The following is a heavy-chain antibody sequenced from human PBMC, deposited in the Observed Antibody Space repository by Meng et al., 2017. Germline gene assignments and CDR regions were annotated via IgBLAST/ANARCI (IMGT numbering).Heavy chain of an antibody. CDR2: IKQDGSEK. CDR3: ARDNWRSWDYYYYYGMDV. CDR1: GFTFSSYW. V-gene: IGHV3-7*01. Sequence: GESLKISCAASGFTFSSYWMSWVRQAPGKGLEWVANIKQDGSEKYYVDSVKGRFTISRDNAKNSLYLQMNSLRAEDTAVYCCARDNWRSWDYYYYYGMDVWGQGTTVTVSS. D-gene: IGHD1-26*01. J-gene: IGHJ6*02.